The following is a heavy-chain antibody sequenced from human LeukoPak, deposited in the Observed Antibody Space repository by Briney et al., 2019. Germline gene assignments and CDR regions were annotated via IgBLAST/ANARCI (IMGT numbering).Heavy chain of an antibody. V-gene: IGHV4-34*01. CDR3: ARREYYYYMDV. Sequence: SETLSLTCAVYGGSFSGYYWSWIRQPPGKGLEWIGEINHSGSTNYNPSLKSRVTISVDTSKNQFSLKLSSVTAADTAVYYCARREYYYYMDVWGKGTTVTISS. CDR2: INHSGST. J-gene: IGHJ6*03. CDR1: GGSFSGYY.